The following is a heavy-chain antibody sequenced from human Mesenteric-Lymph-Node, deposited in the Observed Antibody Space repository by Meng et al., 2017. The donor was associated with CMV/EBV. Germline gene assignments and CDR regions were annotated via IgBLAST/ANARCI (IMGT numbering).Heavy chain of an antibody. Sequence: GESLKISCAASGFTFSSYEMNWVRQAPGKGLEWVSYISSSGSTIYYADSVKGRFTISRDNAKNSLYLQMNSLRAEDTAVYYCARGTDYYVVTPGFDYWGQGTLVTVLL. D-gene: IGHD3-16*01. J-gene: IGHJ4*02. CDR2: ISSSGSTI. CDR1: GFTFSSYE. CDR3: ARGTDYYVVTPGFDY. V-gene: IGHV3-48*03.